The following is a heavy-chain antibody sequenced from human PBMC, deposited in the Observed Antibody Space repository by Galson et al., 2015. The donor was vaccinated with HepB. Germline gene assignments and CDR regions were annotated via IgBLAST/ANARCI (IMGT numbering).Heavy chain of an antibody. CDR1: GYIFTMYG. J-gene: IGHJ4*02. CDR2: ISVYNGKT. D-gene: IGHD3-3*01. CDR3: ARDRWNTYDFWTGNYTGSPDF. V-gene: IGHV1-18*01. Sequence: SVKVSCKASGYIFTMYGISWVRQAPGQGLEWMGWISVYNGKTTYEQRVQDRVTMTTDISTSTAYMELRSLRSDDTAVYYCARDRWNTYDFWTGNYTGSPDFWGQGTLVTVSS.